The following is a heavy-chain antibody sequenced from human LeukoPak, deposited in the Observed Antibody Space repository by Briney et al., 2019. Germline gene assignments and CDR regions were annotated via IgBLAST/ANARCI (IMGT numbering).Heavy chain of an antibody. J-gene: IGHJ5*02. V-gene: IGHV1-18*01. CDR3: ARTDYGDYAINWFDP. CDR2: ISAYNGNT. CDR1: GYTFTSYD. Sequence: GASVKVSCKASGYTFTSYDISWVRQAPGQGLEWMGWISAYNGNTNYAQKLQGRVTMTTDTSTSTAYMELRSLRSDDTAVYYCARTDYGDYAINWFDPWGQGTLVTVSS. D-gene: IGHD4-17*01.